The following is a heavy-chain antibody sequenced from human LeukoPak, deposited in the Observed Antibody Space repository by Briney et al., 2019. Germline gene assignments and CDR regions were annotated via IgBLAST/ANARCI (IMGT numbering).Heavy chain of an antibody. CDR3: AKGAYDYIEIAYFDY. Sequence: GGSLRLSCVASGFSFNHYAMNWVRQAPGKGLEWVSLIIGSSGSTFYADSVKGRFTISRDKSKNTLYLQMNSLRAEDTAVYYCAKGAYDYIEIAYFDYWGQESLVTVSS. V-gene: IGHV3-23*01. J-gene: IGHJ4*02. D-gene: IGHD5-12*01. CDR1: GFSFNHYA. CDR2: IIGSSGST.